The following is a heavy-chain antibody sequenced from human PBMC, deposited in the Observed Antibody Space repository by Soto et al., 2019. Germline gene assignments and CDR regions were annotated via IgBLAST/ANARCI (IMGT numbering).Heavy chain of an antibody. CDR2: ISNSGDTI. D-gene: IGHD2-15*01. J-gene: IGHJ4*02. CDR3: ARDGYCSGGSCYSVPVFDY. V-gene: IGHV3-23*01. Sequence: PGGSLRLSCVASGFTFSYYTMSWVRQAPGKGLEWVSGISNSGDTIYYADSVKGRFTISRDNSKNTLYLQMNSLRAEDTAVYYCARDGYCSGGSCYSVPVFDYWGQGTLVTVSS. CDR1: GFTFSYYT.